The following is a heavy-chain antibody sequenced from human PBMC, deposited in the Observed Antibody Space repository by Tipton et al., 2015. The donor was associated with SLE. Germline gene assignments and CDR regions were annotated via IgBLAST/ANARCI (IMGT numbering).Heavy chain of an antibody. D-gene: IGHD2-21*01. Sequence: SLRLSCAASEFTFGHYSMSWIRQAPGKGLEWVSSISSISRYMYYADSVKGRFTISRDNAKNLLSLQTNSLRAEDTAIYYCVKVDCGGDCSFLDFWGQGTLVTASS. V-gene: IGHV3-11*04. CDR2: ISSISRYM. CDR1: EFTFGHYS. J-gene: IGHJ4*02. CDR3: VKVDCGGDCSFLDF.